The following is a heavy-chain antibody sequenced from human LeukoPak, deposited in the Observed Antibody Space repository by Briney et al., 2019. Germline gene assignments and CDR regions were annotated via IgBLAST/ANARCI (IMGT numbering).Heavy chain of an antibody. Sequence: SVNVSCKASRGIYSSYTISWVRQPAGQGLEWMGRIIPILGIANYAQKFQDRVTITADKSTSTAYMELSSLRSEDTAVYYCARWGTGTTHNHYSYGMDVWGQGTTVTVSS. CDR1: RGIYSSYT. V-gene: IGHV1-69*02. J-gene: IGHJ6*02. CDR2: IIPILGIA. CDR3: ARWGTGTTHNHYSYGMDV. D-gene: IGHD1-7*01.